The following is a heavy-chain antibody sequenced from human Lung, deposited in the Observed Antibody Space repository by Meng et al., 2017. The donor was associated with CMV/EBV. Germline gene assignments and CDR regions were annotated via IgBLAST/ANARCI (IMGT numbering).Heavy chain of an antibody. CDR2: ISAYNGDT. Sequence: SVKVSXKASGYTFTDYGISWVRQAPGQGLEWMGWISAYNGDTNYARNLRGRVTMTTDTSTTTAYMELRSLRSDDTAVYYCARDLQYCGSTSCYDDCFDPWGQGTXVTVSS. V-gene: IGHV1-18*01. CDR1: GYTFTDYG. CDR3: ARDLQYCGSTSCYDDCFDP. J-gene: IGHJ5*02. D-gene: IGHD2-2*01.